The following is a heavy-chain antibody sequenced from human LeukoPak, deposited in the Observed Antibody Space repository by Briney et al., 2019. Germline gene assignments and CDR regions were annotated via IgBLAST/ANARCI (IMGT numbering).Heavy chain of an antibody. V-gene: IGHV4-34*01. D-gene: IGHD4-17*01. CDR2: INHSGST. CDR1: GGSFSGYY. Sequence: SETLSLTCAVYGGSFSGYYWSWIRQPPGKGLEWIGEINHSGSTNYNPSLKSRVTISVDTSKNQFSLKLSSVTAADTAVYYCARGGLTTVSNWFDPWGQGTLVTVSS. CDR3: ARGGLTTVSNWFDP. J-gene: IGHJ5*02.